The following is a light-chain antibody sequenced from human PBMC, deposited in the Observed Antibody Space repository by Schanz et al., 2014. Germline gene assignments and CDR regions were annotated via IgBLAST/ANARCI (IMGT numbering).Light chain of an antibody. V-gene: IGLV2-11*01. CDR2: DVS. Sequence: QSALTQPRSVSGSPGQSVTISCTGTSSDVGGYKYVSWYQQHPGKAPKVMIYDVSKRPSGVPDRFSGSKSGNTASLTISGLQAEDEADYYCYSYAGSYTWVFGGGTKLT. CDR1: SSDVGGYKY. J-gene: IGLJ3*02. CDR3: YSYAGSYTWV.